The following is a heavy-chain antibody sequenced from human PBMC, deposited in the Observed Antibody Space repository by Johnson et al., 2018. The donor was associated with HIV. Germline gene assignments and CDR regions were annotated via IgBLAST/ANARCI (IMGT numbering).Heavy chain of an antibody. CDR2: ISGSGRNT. J-gene: IGHJ3*02. D-gene: IGHD3-22*01. CDR3: ARSYYDSSGYYHDAFDI. Sequence: VQLVESGGGVVQPGRSLRLSCAASGFTFSSYAMHWVRQAPGKGLEWVSTISGSGRNTYYADSVKGRITISRDNSKNTLYLQMNSLRAEDTALYYCARSYYDSSGYYHDAFDIWGQGTMVTVSS. CDR1: GFTFSSYA. V-gene: IGHV3-23*04.